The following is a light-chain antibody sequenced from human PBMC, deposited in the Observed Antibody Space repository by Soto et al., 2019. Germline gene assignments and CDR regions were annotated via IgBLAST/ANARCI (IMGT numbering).Light chain of an antibody. V-gene: IGLV2-11*01. CDR3: CSYAGRYTWV. J-gene: IGLJ1*01. CDR1: SSDVGGYDY. Sequence: QSALTQPRSVSGSPGQSDTISCTGTSSDVGGYDYVSWYQQHPGKAPKFMIYDVSKRPSGVPDRFSGSKSGNTASLTISGLQADDEADYYCCSYAGRYTWVFGTGTKLTVL. CDR2: DVS.